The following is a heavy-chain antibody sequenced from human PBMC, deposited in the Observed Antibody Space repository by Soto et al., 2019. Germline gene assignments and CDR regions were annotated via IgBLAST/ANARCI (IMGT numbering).Heavy chain of an antibody. D-gene: IGHD6-19*01. Sequence: GESLKISCQGSGYSFTSYWIGWVRQMPGKGLEWMGIIYPGDSDTRYSPSFQGQVTISADKSISTAYLQWSSLKASDTAMYYCATSSLLSRGWNYYYYYMDVWGKGTTVTVSS. V-gene: IGHV5-51*01. CDR2: IYPGDSDT. CDR3: ATSSLLSRGWNYYYYYMDV. CDR1: GYSFTSYW. J-gene: IGHJ6*03.